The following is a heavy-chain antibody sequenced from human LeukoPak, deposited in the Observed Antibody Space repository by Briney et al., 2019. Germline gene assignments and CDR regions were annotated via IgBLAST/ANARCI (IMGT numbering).Heavy chain of an antibody. CDR1: GGSISSSSYY. CDR3: AATDVLLWFGELLTLDY. Sequence: SETLSLTCTVSGGSISSSSYYWGWIRQPPGKGLEWIGSIYYSGSTYYNPSLKSRVTISVDTSKNQFSLKLSSVTAADTAVYYCAATDVLLWFGELLTLDYWGQGTLVTVSS. CDR2: IYYSGST. D-gene: IGHD3-10*01. V-gene: IGHV4-39*01. J-gene: IGHJ4*02.